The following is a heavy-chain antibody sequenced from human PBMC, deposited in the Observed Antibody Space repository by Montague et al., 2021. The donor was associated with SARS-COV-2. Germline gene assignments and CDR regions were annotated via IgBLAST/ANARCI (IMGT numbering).Heavy chain of an antibody. CDR2: IYYSGST. CDR1: GGSFSNYY. CDR3: ARFPTSYYYDSKAAPATPDALDV. D-gene: IGHD3-22*01. Sequence: SETLSLTCAISGGSFSNYYWSWIRQPPGKGLEWIGSIYYSGSTYYNPSLKSRVTISVDTSKNQFSLKLSSMTAADTAVYYCARFPTSYYYDSKAAPATPDALDVWGQGTMVTVSS. J-gene: IGHJ3*01. V-gene: IGHV4-39*01.